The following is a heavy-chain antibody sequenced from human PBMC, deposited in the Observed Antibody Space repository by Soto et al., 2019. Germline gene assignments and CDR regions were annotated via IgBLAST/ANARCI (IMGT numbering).Heavy chain of an antibody. CDR3: ARDKGRSPLDY. D-gene: IGHD2-15*01. J-gene: IGHJ4*02. CDR2: ISSSSSTI. CDR1: GFTFSSYS. V-gene: IGHV3-48*01. Sequence: EVQLVESGGGLVQPGGSLRLSCAASGFTFSSYSMNWVRQAPGKGLEWVSYISSSSSTIYYADSVKVRFTISRDNAKNSLYLQMNSLRAEDTAVYYCARDKGRSPLDYWGQGTLVTVSS.